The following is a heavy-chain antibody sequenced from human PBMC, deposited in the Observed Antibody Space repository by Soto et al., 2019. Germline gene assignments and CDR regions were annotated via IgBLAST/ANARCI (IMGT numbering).Heavy chain of an antibody. V-gene: IGHV3-23*01. Sequence: GGSLRLSCAASGFTFSPYAMTWVRQAPGKGLEWVSSISGSGGNANYADSVKGRFTVSRDNSKRTLSLQMNSLTEEDTAIYYCAKGLRRLLRTQYYYGLDVWGRGTTVTVSS. D-gene: IGHD3-16*01. CDR2: ISGSGGNA. J-gene: IGHJ6*02. CDR1: GFTFSPYA. CDR3: AKGLRRLLRTQYYYGLDV.